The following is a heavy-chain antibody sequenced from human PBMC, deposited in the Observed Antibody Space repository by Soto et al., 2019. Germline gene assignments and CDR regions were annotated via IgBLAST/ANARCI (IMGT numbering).Heavy chain of an antibody. V-gene: IGHV4-39*01. CDR3: ARHHGTYYDAFDI. CDR1: GGSVSSSTYY. D-gene: IGHD1-1*01. CDR2: FYYSGST. J-gene: IGHJ3*02. Sequence: QLQLQESGPGLVKPSETLSLTCTVAGGSVSSSTYYWGWIRQPPGKGLEWIANFYYSGSTYHNPSLNSRVTISADTSKDQFSLKLSAVTATDTAVYYCARHHGTYYDAFDIWGQGTMVTVSS.